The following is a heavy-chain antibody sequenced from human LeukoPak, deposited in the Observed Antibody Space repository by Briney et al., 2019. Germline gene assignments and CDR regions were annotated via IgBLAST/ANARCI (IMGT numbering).Heavy chain of an antibody. J-gene: IGHJ3*02. Sequence: PGGSLRLSCAASGFTFSSYEMNWVRQAPGKGLEWISYISGSGRTIYYADSVKGRFTISRDNAKISLSLQMNSLRVEDTAIFYCARVISSTSRAFDIWGQGTMVTVSS. CDR3: ARVISSTSRAFDI. CDR2: ISGSGRTI. V-gene: IGHV3-48*03. CDR1: GFTFSSYE. D-gene: IGHD2-2*01.